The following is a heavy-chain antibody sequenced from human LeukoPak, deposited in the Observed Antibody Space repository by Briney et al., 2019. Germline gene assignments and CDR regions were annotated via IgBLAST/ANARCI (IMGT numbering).Heavy chain of an antibody. Sequence: GASVKVSCKASGGTFSSYAISWVRQAPGQGLEWMGGIIPIFGTANYAQKFQGRVTITADESTSTSYMELSSLTSEDTAVYYCARDLGHYYGSGSYGMDVWGKGTTVTISS. J-gene: IGHJ6*04. CDR2: IIPIFGTA. V-gene: IGHV1-69*13. CDR3: ARDLGHYYGSGSYGMDV. D-gene: IGHD3-10*01. CDR1: GGTFSSYA.